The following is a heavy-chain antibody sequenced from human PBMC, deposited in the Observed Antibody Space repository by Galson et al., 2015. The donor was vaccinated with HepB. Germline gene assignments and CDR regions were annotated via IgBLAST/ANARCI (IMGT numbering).Heavy chain of an antibody. J-gene: IGHJ6*03. CDR3: AGRGIAAAGAWYYYYYMDV. Sequence: QSGAEVKKPGESLKISCKGSGYSFTSYWIGWVRQMPGKGLEWMGIIYPGDSDTRYSPSFQGQVTISADKSISTAYLQWSSLKASDTAMYYCAGRGIAAAGAWYYYYYMDVWGKGTTVTVSS. CDR2: IYPGDSDT. V-gene: IGHV5-51*01. D-gene: IGHD6-13*01. CDR1: GYSFTSYW.